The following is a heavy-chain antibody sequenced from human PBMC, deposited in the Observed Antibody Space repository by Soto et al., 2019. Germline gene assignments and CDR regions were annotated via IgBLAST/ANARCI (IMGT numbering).Heavy chain of an antibody. Sequence: GGSLRLSCAASGFTVSSNYVSWVRQAPGKGLEWVSVIYSGGSTYYADSVKGRFTISRDNSKNTLHLQMNSLRAEDTAVYYCARDGTYYDILTGQKGPRGMDVWGQGTTVTVSS. J-gene: IGHJ6*02. V-gene: IGHV3-53*01. CDR3: ARDGTYYDILTGQKGPRGMDV. CDR2: IYSGGST. CDR1: GFTVSSNY. D-gene: IGHD3-9*01.